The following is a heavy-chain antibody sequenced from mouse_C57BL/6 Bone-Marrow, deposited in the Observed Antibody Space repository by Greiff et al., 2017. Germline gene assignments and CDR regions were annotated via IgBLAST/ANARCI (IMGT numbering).Heavy chain of an antibody. Sequence: QVQLKESGAELARPGASVKLSCKASGYTFTSYGISWVKQRTGQGLEWIGEIYPRSGNTYYNEKFKGKATLTADKSSSTAYMELRSLTSEDSAVYFCARKTCYFGYAMDYWGQGTSVTVSS. D-gene: IGHD1-1*02. CDR3: ARKTCYFGYAMDY. V-gene: IGHV1-81*01. CDR2: IYPRSGNT. J-gene: IGHJ4*01. CDR1: GYTFTSYG.